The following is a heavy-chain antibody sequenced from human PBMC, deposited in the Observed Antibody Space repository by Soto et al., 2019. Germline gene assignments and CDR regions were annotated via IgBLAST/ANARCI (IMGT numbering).Heavy chain of an antibody. CDR1: GYNFNNYA. CDR2: MKGYSGNP. J-gene: IGHJ4*02. D-gene: IGHD1-26*01. V-gene: IGHV1-8*01. CDR3: ARRRGESYYGLDY. Sequence: QVQLLQSGAEVKKPVASVKISCKASGYNFNNYAINWVRQAPAQGLEWMGWMKGYSGNPLYAQNFQGRLTLTRDTSTNTAYLELTSLAYEDTAIYFCARRRGESYYGLDYWGQGTLVTVSS.